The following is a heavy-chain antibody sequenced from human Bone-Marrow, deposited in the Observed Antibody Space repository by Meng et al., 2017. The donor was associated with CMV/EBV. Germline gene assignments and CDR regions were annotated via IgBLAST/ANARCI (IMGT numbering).Heavy chain of an antibody. CDR1: GYTFTSYD. J-gene: IGHJ4*02. Sequence: ASVKVSCKASGYTFTSYDINWVRQATGQGLEWMGWMNPNSGNTGYAQKFQGRVTMTRNTSISTAYMELSSLRSDDTAVYYCARVDFTIFGVVIIPHDYWGQGTLVTVSS. D-gene: IGHD3-3*01. CDR3: ARVDFTIFGVVIIPHDY. V-gene: IGHV1-8*01. CDR2: MNPNSGNT.